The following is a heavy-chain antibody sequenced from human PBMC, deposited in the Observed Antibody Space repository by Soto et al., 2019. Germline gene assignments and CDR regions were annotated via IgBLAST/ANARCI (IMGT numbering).Heavy chain of an antibody. CDR2: SKSKTDGGTT. J-gene: IGHJ4*02. Sequence: EVQLVESGGGLVKPGGSLRLSCAASGFTFSNAWMSWVRQARGKGLEWVGRSKSKTDGGTTDYAAPVKGRFTISRDDSKNTLYLQMNSLKTEDTAVYYCTTRFAGDYWGQGTLVTVSS. D-gene: IGHD3-10*01. CDR1: GFTFSNAW. CDR3: TTRFAGDY. V-gene: IGHV3-15*01.